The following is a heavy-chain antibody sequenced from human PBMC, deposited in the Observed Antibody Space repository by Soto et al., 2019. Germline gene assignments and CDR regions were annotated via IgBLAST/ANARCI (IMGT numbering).Heavy chain of an antibody. CDR1: GFTFDDYT. CDR2: ISWDGGST. J-gene: IGHJ4*02. V-gene: IGHV3-43*01. CDR3: AKDKGAMGKFYFDY. Sequence: DVQLVESGGVVVQPGGSLRLSCAASGFTFDDYTMHWVRQAPGKGLEWVSLISWDGGSTYYADSVKGRFTISRDNSKNSLYLQMNSLRTEDTALYYCAKDKGAMGKFYFDYWGQGTLVTVSS. D-gene: IGHD1-26*01.